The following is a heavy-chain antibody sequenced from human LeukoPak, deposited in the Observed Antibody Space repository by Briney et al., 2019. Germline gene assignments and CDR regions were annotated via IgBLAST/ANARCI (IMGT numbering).Heavy chain of an antibody. CDR3: AKDQHDYVWGSYRSTLDY. Sequence: GGSLRLSCAASGFTFSSYGMHWVRQAPGKGLEWVAVISYDGSNKYYADSVKGRFTISRDNSKNTLYLQMNSLRAEDTAVYYCAKDQHDYVWGSYRSTLDYWGQGTLVTVSS. CDR2: ISYDGSNK. V-gene: IGHV3-30*18. D-gene: IGHD3-16*02. J-gene: IGHJ4*02. CDR1: GFTFSSYG.